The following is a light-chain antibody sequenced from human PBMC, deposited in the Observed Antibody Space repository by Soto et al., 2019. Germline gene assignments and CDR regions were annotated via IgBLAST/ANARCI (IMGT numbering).Light chain of an antibody. CDR1: QSLVHSDGDTY. CDR3: MQGTHWPPYP. V-gene: IGKV2-30*02. CDR2: RVS. J-gene: IGKJ2*01. Sequence: DVVMTQSPLSLPVNLGEPAAISCRSTQSLVHSDGDTYLSWFHQRPGQSPRRLIFRVSKPDFGVPQRFIGSGSGTDFTLEITSVEAEYVGVYYCMQGTHWPPYPFGQGTRLEIK.